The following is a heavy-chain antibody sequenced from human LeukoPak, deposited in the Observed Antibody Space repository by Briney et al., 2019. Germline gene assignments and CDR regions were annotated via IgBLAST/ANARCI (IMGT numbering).Heavy chain of an antibody. J-gene: IGHJ4*02. D-gene: IGHD3-10*01. CDR1: GGSISSSY. V-gene: IGHV4-4*07. CDR2: IYTTGSTDST. Sequence: PSETLSLTCTVSGGSISSSYCSWIRQPAGKGLEWIGRIYTTGSTDSTDFNPSLKSRVTMSVDTSKNQFSLKLGSVAAADTAVYYCAGFGAGSYYWGQGTLVTVSS. CDR3: AGFGAGSYY.